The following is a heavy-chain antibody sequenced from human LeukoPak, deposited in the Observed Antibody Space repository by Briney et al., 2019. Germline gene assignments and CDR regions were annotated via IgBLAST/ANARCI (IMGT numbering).Heavy chain of an antibody. D-gene: IGHD3-10*01. Sequence: GASVKVSCKASGYTFTGYYMHWVRQAPGQGLEWMGWINPNSGGTNYAQKFQGRVTMTRDTSISTAYMELSRLRSDDTAVYYCARDDGVPDYYGSGSYYPNWFDPWGQGTLVTVSS. CDR3: ARDDGVPDYYGSGSYYPNWFDP. V-gene: IGHV1-2*02. CDR2: INPNSGGT. CDR1: GYTFTGYY. J-gene: IGHJ5*02.